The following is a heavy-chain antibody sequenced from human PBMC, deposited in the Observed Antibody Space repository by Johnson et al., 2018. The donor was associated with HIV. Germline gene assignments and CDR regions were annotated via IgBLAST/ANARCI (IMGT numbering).Heavy chain of an antibody. CDR2: VSDHGRTT. CDR1: GFTFSSFG. V-gene: IGHV3-30*18. Sequence: VQLVESGGGVVQPGRSLRLSCAASGFTFSSFGMHWVRQAPGQGLAWVAVVSDHGRTTYFADSVKGRFTISRDNSKNTLYLQMNNLRPEDTALYYCAKEGSSSPWAFDIWGQGTMVTVSS. CDR3: AKEGSSSPWAFDI. D-gene: IGHD2-15*01. J-gene: IGHJ3*02.